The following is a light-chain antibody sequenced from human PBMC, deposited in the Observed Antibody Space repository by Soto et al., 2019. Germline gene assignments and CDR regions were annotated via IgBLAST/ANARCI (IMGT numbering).Light chain of an antibody. J-gene: IGLJ3*02. CDR2: GIS. V-gene: IGLV2-14*01. CDR1: NKDIGLHDF. Sequence: QSALTQPASVSGSPGQSITISCTGTNKDIGLHDFVSWHQQHPGKAPKLIIYGISNRPSGVSNRFSGSKSGNTASLTISGLQVDDEAHYYCSSYTSTFTWVFGGGTKVTVL. CDR3: SSYTSTFTWV.